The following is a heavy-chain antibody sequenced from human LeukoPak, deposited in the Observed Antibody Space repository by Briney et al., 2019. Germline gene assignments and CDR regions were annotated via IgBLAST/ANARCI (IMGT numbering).Heavy chain of an antibody. D-gene: IGHD3-22*01. CDR2: VDPNSGDT. CDR1: GYTFTGYY. V-gene: IGHV1-2*02. Sequence: ASVKVSCKASGYTFTGYYIHWVRQAPGQGLEWMGCVDPNSGDTDYAQKFQGRVTLTRDMSITTAYMDLSRLRSDDTAVYYCASEYKYDSSGANAFDIWGQGTMVTVSS. J-gene: IGHJ3*02. CDR3: ASEYKYDSSGANAFDI.